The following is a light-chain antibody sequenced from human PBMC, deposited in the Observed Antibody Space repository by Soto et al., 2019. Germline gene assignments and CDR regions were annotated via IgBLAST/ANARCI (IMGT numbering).Light chain of an antibody. V-gene: IGLV2-14*01. CDR1: SSDVGGYNY. J-gene: IGLJ1*01. CDR2: EVS. CDR3: SSYTTSNTRQIV. Sequence: QSALTQPPSASGSPGQSVTISCTGTSSDVGGYNYVSWYQQHPGKAPKLMIYEVSKRPSGVSIRFSGSKSDNTASLTISGLQPEDEADYHCSSYTTSNTRQIVFGTGTKLTVL.